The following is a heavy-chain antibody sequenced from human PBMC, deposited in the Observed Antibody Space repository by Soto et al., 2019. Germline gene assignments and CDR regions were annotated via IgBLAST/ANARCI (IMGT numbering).Heavy chain of an antibody. J-gene: IGHJ4*02. D-gene: IGHD4-17*01. Sequence: SETLSLTCAVYGGSFSGYYWSWIRQPPGKGLEWIGEINHSGSTNYNPSLKSRVTISVDTSKNQFSLKLSSVTAADTAVYYCARALPSDYGDWPFPGGYYFDYWGQGTLVTVSS. V-gene: IGHV4-34*01. CDR1: GGSFSGYY. CDR3: ARALPSDYGDWPFPGGYYFDY. CDR2: INHSGST.